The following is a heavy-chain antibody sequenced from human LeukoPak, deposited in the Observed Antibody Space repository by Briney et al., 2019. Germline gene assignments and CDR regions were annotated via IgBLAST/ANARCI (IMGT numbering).Heavy chain of an antibody. CDR1: GFTVRSKY. V-gene: IGHV3-53*01. CDR2: IESGGTT. CDR3: ASGIWDRGAIEAFDT. Sequence: PGGSLRLSCAASGFTVRSKYMNWVRQAPGMGLEWVSIIESGGTTYYAGSVKGRFTISRDDSKNTLSLQMNSLRAEDTAVYYCASGIWDRGAIEAFDTWGQGTLVTVSS. D-gene: IGHD3-10*01. J-gene: IGHJ3*02.